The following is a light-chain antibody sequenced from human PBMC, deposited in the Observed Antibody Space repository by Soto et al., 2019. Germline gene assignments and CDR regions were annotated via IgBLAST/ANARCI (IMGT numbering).Light chain of an antibody. J-gene: IGLJ1*01. CDR2: GNN. Sequence: QSALTQPPSVSGAPGQRVTISCTGSSSNIGAGYDVHWYQQLPGTAPKLLIYGNNNRPSGVPDRFSGSKSGTSASLAITGLQAEDEADYYCQSYDSSMSVLYVFGTGTNVTVL. CDR1: SSNIGAGYD. CDR3: QSYDSSMSVLYV. V-gene: IGLV1-40*01.